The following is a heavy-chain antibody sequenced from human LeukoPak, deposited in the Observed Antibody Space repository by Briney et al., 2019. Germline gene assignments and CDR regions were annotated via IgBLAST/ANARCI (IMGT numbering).Heavy chain of an antibody. CDR2: IYYSGST. Sequence: PSETLSLTCAVYGGSFSGYYWSWIRQPPGKGLEWIGYIYYSGSTNYNPSLKSRVTISVDTSKNQFSLKLSSVTAADTAVYYCARAKVTTVTTAYYFDYWGQGTLVTVSS. D-gene: IGHD4-11*01. CDR3: ARAKVTTVTTAYYFDY. J-gene: IGHJ4*02. V-gene: IGHV4-59*01. CDR1: GGSFSGYY.